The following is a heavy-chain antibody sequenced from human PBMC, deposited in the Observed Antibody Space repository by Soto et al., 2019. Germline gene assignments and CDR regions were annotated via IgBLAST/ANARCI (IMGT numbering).Heavy chain of an antibody. Sequence: PSETLSLTCTVSGDSINSDYWSWIRQPPGKGLEWIGYIYYKGNTNYNPSLKSRVSISVDMAKNQFSLKVNSVTAADTAVYYCVRNGGGFDVWGRGTTVTVSS. CDR3: VRNGGGFDV. CDR2: IYYKGNT. D-gene: IGHD2-8*01. CDR1: GDSINSDY. V-gene: IGHV4-59*01. J-gene: IGHJ6*02.